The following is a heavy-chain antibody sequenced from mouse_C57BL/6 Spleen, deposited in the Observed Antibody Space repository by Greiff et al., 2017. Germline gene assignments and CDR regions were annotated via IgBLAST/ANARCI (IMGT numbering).Heavy chain of an antibody. V-gene: IGHV1-64*01. J-gene: IGHJ4*01. D-gene: IGHD2-1*01. CDR1: GYTFTSYW. CDR3: ASRGGNYEEAMEY. CDR2: INPNSGST. Sequence: QVQLQQPGAELVKPGASVKLSCKASGYTFTSYWMHWVKQRPGQGLEWIGMINPNSGSTNYNEKFKSKATLTVDKSSSTAYMQLSSLTSEDSEVYYCASRGGNYEEAMEYWGQGTSVTVSS.